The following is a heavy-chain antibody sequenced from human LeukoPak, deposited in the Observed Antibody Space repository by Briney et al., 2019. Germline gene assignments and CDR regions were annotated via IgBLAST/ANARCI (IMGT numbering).Heavy chain of an antibody. CDR3: ARAPPLGYDSSGYYSAFDI. CDR2: IIPIFGTA. D-gene: IGHD3-22*01. V-gene: IGHV1-69*01. CDR1: GGTFSSYA. J-gene: IGHJ3*02. Sequence: ASVKVSCKASGGTFSSYAISWVRQAPGQGLEWMGGIIPIFGTANYAQKFQGRVTITADESTSTAYMELSSLRSEDTAVYYCARAPPLGYDSSGYYSAFDIWGQGTMVTVSS.